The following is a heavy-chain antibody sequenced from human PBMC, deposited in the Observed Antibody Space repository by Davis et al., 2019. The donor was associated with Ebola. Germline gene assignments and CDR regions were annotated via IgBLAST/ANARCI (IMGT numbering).Heavy chain of an antibody. V-gene: IGHV4-4*02. CDR2: IYHSGST. D-gene: IGHD4-11*01. J-gene: IGHJ6*03. Sequence: PSETLSLTCAVSGGSISSSNWWSWVRQPPGKGLEWIGEIYHSGSTNYNPSLKSRVTISVDTSKNQFSLKLSSVTAADTAVYYCARVFYSRGGEYYYYMDVWGKGTTVTVSS. CDR3: ARVFYSRGGEYYYYMDV. CDR1: GGSISSSNW.